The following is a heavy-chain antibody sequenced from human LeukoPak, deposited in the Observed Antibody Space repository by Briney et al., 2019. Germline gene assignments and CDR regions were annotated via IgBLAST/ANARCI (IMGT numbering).Heavy chain of an antibody. CDR1: GYTFTGYY. CDR3: ARVLYGSGSYYDDC. Sequence: GASVKVSCKASGYTFTGYYMHWVRQAPGQGLEWMGWINPNSGGTNYAQKFQGRVTMTRDTSISTAYMELSRLRSDDTAVYYCARVLYGSGSYYDDCWGQGTLVTVSS. CDR2: INPNSGGT. J-gene: IGHJ4*02. D-gene: IGHD3-10*01. V-gene: IGHV1-2*02.